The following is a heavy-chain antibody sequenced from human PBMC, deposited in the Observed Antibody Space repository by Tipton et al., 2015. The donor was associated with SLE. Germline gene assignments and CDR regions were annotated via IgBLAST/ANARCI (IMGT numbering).Heavy chain of an antibody. J-gene: IGHJ4*02. D-gene: IGHD3-3*01. CDR1: GGSISSGDYY. CDR3: ARGGGWWSGGFDY. Sequence: TLSLTCTVSGGSISSGDYYWSWIRQPPGKGLEWIGYIYYSGSTYYNPSLKSRVTISVDTSKNQFSLKLSSVTAADTAVYYCARGGGWWSGGFDYWGQGTLVTVSS. V-gene: IGHV4-30-4*08. CDR2: IYYSGST.